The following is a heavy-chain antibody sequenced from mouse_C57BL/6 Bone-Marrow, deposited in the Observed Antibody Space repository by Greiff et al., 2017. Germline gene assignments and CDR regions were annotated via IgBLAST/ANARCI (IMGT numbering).Heavy chain of an antibody. CDR1: GYTFTSYG. CDR2: IYPRSGNT. Sequence: QVQLKQSGAELARPGASVKLSCKASGYTFTSYGISWVKQRTGQGLEWIGEIYPRSGNTYYNEKFKGKVTLTADKSSSTAYMELRSLTSEDSAVYFCANNGSSTFAYWGQGTLVSVSA. J-gene: IGHJ3*01. V-gene: IGHV1-81*01. D-gene: IGHD1-1*01. CDR3: ANNGSSTFAY.